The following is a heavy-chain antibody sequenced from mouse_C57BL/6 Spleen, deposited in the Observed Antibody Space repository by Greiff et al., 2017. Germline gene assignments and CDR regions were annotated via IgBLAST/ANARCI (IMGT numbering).Heavy chain of an antibody. V-gene: IGHV5-17*01. J-gene: IGHJ4*01. CDR1: GFTFSDYG. D-gene: IGHD2-2*01. Sequence: EVQGVESGGGLVKPGGSLKLSCAASGFTFSDYGMHWVRQAPEKGLEWVAYISSGSSTIYYADTVKGRFTISRDNAKNTLFLQMTSLRSEDTAMYYCARGSTMVTYYAMDYWGQGTSVTVSS. CDR3: ARGSTMVTYYAMDY. CDR2: ISSGSSTI.